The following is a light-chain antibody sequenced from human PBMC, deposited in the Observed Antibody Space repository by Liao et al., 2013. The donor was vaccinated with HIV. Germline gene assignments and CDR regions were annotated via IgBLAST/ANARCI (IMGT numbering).Light chain of an antibody. V-gene: IGLV3-21*04. CDR3: QVWDRASDHPV. CDR1: NIGSKR. J-gene: IGLJ2*01. CDR2: YDR. Sequence: SYVLTQPPSVSVAPGRTARITCGGINIGSKRVHWYQQKPGQAPVVVISYDRDRPSGIPERFSGSNSGNTATLTISRVEAGDEADYSCQVWDRASDHPVFGGGTKLTVL.